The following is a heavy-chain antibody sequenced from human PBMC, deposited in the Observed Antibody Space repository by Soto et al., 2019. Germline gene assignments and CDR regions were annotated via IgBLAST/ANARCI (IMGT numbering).Heavy chain of an antibody. CDR3: ARAHYYDSSGYYPPAFDI. J-gene: IGHJ3*02. Sequence: ASVKVSCKASGYTFTSYAMHWVRQAPGQRLEWMGWINAGNGNTKYSQKFQGRVTITRDTSASTAYMELSSLRSENTAVYYCARAHYYDSSGYYPPAFDIWGQGTMVTVSS. CDR2: INAGNGNT. V-gene: IGHV1-3*01. D-gene: IGHD3-22*01. CDR1: GYTFTSYA.